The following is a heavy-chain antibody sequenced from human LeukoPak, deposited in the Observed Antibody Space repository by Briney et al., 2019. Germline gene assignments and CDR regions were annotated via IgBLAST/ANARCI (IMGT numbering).Heavy chain of an antibody. J-gene: IGHJ5*02. CDR1: GYSISSGYY. Sequence: SETLSLTCAVSGYSISSGYYWGWIRQPPGKGLEWIGSIYHSGSTYYNPSLKSRVTISVDTSKNQFSLKLSSVTAADTAVYYCARSHDYGDYEFDAWGQGTLVTVSS. CDR2: IYHSGST. V-gene: IGHV4-38-2*01. D-gene: IGHD4-17*01. CDR3: ARSHDYGDYEFDA.